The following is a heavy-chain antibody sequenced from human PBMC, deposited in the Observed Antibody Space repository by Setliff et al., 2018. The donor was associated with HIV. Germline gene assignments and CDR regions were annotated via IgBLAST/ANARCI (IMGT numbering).Heavy chain of an antibody. Sequence: VASVKVSCKTSGYIFSGYYLHWLRRAPGQGLEWMGWINYSNGDTKSPEKFQGRVTMTRDSSISTVYMDLKRLTSDDTAIYYCALANIVSTARWNHWGRGTLVTVS. V-gene: IGHV1-2*02. CDR2: INYSNGDT. J-gene: IGHJ1*01. CDR3: ALANIVSTARWNH. D-gene: IGHD1-1*01. CDR1: GYIFSGYY.